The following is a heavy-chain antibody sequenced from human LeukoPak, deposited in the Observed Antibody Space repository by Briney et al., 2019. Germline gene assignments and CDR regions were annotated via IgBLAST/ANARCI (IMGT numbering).Heavy chain of an antibody. Sequence: GGSLRLSCAASGFTFSSYWMSWVRQAPGKGLEWVANIKQDGSEKYYVDSVKGRLTISRDNAKNSLYLQMNSLRAEDTPVYYCARDRAVRGVIITWTFDYWGEGTLVTVSS. D-gene: IGHD3-10*01. CDR3: ARDRAVRGVIITWTFDY. J-gene: IGHJ4*02. CDR1: GFTFSSYW. V-gene: IGHV3-7*01. CDR2: IKQDGSEK.